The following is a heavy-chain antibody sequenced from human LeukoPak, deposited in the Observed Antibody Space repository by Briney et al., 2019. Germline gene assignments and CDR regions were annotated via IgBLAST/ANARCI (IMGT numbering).Heavy chain of an antibody. CDR3: ARSQRRAPPTG. Sequence: TGGSLRLSCAASGFTFSSYGMHWVRQAPGKGLEWVAVIWYDGSNKYYADSVKGRFTISRDNSKNTLYLQMNSLRAEDTAVYYCARSQRRAPPTGWGQGTLVTVSS. V-gene: IGHV3-33*01. J-gene: IGHJ4*02. D-gene: IGHD1-1*01. CDR2: IWYDGSNK. CDR1: GFTFSSYG.